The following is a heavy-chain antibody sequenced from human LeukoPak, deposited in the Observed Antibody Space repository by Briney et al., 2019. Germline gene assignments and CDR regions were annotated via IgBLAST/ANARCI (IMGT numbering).Heavy chain of an antibody. D-gene: IGHD3-22*01. Sequence: GGSLRLSCAASGFTFSSYGMHWVRQAPGKGLEWVAFIRYDGSNKYYADSVKGRFTISRDNSKNTLYLQMNSLRAEDTAVYYCARRSSARKGRSSFITMIADYWGQGTLVTVSS. CDR3: ARRSSARKGRSSFITMIADY. V-gene: IGHV3-30*02. J-gene: IGHJ4*02. CDR2: IRYDGSNK. CDR1: GFTFSSYG.